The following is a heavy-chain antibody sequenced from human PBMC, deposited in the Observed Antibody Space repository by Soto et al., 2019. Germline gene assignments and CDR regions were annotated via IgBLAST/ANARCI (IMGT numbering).Heavy chain of an antibody. CDR1: GYTFTGYY. V-gene: IGHV1-2*02. CDR2: INPNSGGT. J-gene: IGHJ4*02. Sequence: ASVKVSCKASGYTFTGYYMHWVRQAPGEGLEWMGWINPNSGGTNYAQKFQGRVTMTRDTSISTAYMELSRLRSDDTAVYYCARTRYCSSTSCYSPLVYWGQGTLVTVSS. CDR3: ARTRYCSSTSCYSPLVY. D-gene: IGHD2-2*01.